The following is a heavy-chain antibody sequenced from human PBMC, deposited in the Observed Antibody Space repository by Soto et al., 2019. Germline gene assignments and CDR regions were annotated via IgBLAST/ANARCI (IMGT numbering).Heavy chain of an antibody. V-gene: IGHV4-31*03. CDR2: MYYSGST. J-gene: IGHJ5*02. D-gene: IGHD3-16*02. CDR3: ARSQGSYHPHNWLDP. CDR1: GDSISGGGDY. Sequence: QVQLQESGPGLVKPSQTLSLTCTVSGDSISGGGDYWSWIRQHPGKGLEWIGYMYYSGSTYYNPSLESRVTISVDTSKNQFSLKLSSVTAADTAVYYCARSQGSYHPHNWLDPWGQGILVTVSS.